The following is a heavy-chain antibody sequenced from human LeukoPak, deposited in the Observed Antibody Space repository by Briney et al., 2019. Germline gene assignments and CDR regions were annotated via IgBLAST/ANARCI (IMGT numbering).Heavy chain of an antibody. V-gene: IGHV6-1*01. D-gene: IGHD3-10*01. CDR1: GDSVSSISVA. CDR2: TYKRSKWYN. CDR3: ARDEGFGGLLYRH. J-gene: IGHJ4*02. Sequence: SQTLSLTCAISGDSVSSISVAWNWIRQSPSRGLEWLGRTYKRSKWYNDYAVSVKSRITINPDTSKNQFSLQLNSLTPEDTAVYYCARDEGFGGLLYRHWGQGTLVTVSS.